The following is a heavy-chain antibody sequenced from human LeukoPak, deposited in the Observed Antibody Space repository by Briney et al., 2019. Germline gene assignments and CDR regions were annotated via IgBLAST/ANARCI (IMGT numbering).Heavy chain of an antibody. Sequence: GGSLRLSCAASGFTFSSYAMSWVRQAPGKGLEWVSAISGSGGSTYYADSVKGRFTISRDNSKNTLYLQMNSLRAEDTAVYYCAEDEGFWSGYFQYYFDYWGQGTLVTVSS. J-gene: IGHJ4*02. CDR2: ISGSGGST. D-gene: IGHD3-3*01. V-gene: IGHV3-23*01. CDR1: GFTFSSYA. CDR3: AEDEGFWSGYFQYYFDY.